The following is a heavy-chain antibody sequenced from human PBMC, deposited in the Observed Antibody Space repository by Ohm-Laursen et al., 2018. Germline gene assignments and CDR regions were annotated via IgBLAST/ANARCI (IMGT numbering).Heavy chain of an antibody. Sequence: GTLSLTCSLYSGSFGPYYWSWIRQPPGKGLEWIGEINHRGNTNYSPSLKSRVTMSVDTSRNHFSLELTSVTAADTAVYYCAREYSDDGGYRYDAFDVWGHGTVVTVS. V-gene: IGHV4-34*01. CDR3: AREYSDDGGYRYDAFDV. D-gene: IGHD2-15*01. CDR2: INHRGNT. CDR1: SGSFGPYY. J-gene: IGHJ3*01.